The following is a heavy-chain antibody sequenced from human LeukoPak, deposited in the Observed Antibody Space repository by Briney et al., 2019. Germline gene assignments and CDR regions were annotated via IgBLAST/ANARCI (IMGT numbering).Heavy chain of an antibody. CDR2: SSSSSYI. Sequence: SSSSSYIYYADSVKGRFTISRDNAKNSLYLQMNSLRAEDTAVYYCARGERFLEWSTYYFDYWGQGTLVTVSS. J-gene: IGHJ4*02. D-gene: IGHD3-3*01. CDR3: ARGERFLEWSTYYFDY. V-gene: IGHV3-21*01.